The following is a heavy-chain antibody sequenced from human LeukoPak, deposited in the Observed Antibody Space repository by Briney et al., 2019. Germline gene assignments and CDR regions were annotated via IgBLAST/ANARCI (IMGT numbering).Heavy chain of an antibody. CDR3: ARGRSSSWPYYYYYYMDV. V-gene: IGHV4-34*01. Sequence: PSETLSLTCTVSGGSISSYYWSWIRQPPGKGLEWIGEINHSGSTNYNPSLKSRVTISVDTSKNQFSLKLSSVTAADTAVYYCARGRSSSWPYYYYYYMDVWGKGTTVTVSS. D-gene: IGHD6-13*01. J-gene: IGHJ6*03. CDR1: GGSISSYY. CDR2: INHSGST.